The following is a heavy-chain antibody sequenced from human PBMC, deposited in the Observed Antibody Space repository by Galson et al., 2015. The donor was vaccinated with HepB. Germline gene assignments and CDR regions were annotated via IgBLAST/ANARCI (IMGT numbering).Heavy chain of an antibody. CDR1: GFTFDDYA. J-gene: IGHJ4*02. D-gene: IGHD6-19*01. CDR3: ARAGIAVAGTLYDY. CDR2: ISWNSGSI. V-gene: IGHV3-9*01. Sequence: SLRLSCAASGFTFDDYAMHWVRQAPGKGLEWVSGISWNSGSIGYADSVKGRFTISRDNAKNSLYLQMNSLRAEDTALYYCARAGIAVAGTLYDYWGQGTLVTVSS.